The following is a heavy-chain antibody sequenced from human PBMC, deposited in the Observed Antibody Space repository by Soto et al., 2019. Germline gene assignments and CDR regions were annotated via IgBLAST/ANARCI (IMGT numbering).Heavy chain of an antibody. V-gene: IGHV1-69*06. Sequence: GASVKVSCKASGGTFSSYAISWVRQAPGQGLEWMGGIIPIFGTANYAQKFQGRVTITADKSTSTAYMELSSLRSEDTAVYYCARDRGQDGFGDSSLYGMDVWGPGTTVTVSS. J-gene: IGHJ6*02. CDR1: GGTFSSYA. CDR3: ARDRGQDGFGDSSLYGMDV. D-gene: IGHD3-10*01. CDR2: IIPIFGTA.